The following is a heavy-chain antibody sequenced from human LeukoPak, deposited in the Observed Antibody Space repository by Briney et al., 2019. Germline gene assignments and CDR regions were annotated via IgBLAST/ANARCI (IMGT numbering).Heavy chain of an antibody. CDR3: AKDSSGYGDVDY. J-gene: IGHJ4*02. CDR1: GFTFSSYA. Sequence: PGGSLRLSCAASGFTFSSYAMSWVRQAPGKGLEWVSAISGSGGSTYNADSVKGRFTISRDNSKNTLYLQMNSLRAEDTAVYYCAKDSSGYGDVDYWGQGTLVTVPS. CDR2: ISGSGGST. D-gene: IGHD4-17*01. V-gene: IGHV3-23*01.